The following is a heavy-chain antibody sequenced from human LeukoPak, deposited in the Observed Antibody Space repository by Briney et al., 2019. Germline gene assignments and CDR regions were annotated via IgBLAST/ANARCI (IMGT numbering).Heavy chain of an antibody. CDR2: ISSSSDI. CDR3: ARDYVAVAGRFDY. Sequence: PGGSLRLSCAASGFTFSSYSMNWVRQAPGKGLEWVSSISSSSDIYNADSVKGRFTISRDNSKNTLYLQMNSLRAEDTAVYYCARDYVAVAGRFDYWGQGTLVTVSS. CDR1: GFTFSSYS. D-gene: IGHD6-19*01. J-gene: IGHJ4*02. V-gene: IGHV3-21*01.